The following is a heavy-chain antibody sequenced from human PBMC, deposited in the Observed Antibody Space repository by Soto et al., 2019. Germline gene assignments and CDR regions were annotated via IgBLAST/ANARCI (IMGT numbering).Heavy chain of an antibody. D-gene: IGHD2-8*02. Sequence: PGGSLRLSCAASGFTFSSYAMSWVRQAPGKGLEWVSGISGSGGSTYYADSVKGRFTSSRDNSKSTLYLQMNSLRAEDTAVYYGAKGDSGRYWYDYWGQGTLVTVSS. CDR1: GFTFSSYA. J-gene: IGHJ4*02. CDR3: AKGDSGRYWYDY. V-gene: IGHV3-23*01. CDR2: ISGSGGST.